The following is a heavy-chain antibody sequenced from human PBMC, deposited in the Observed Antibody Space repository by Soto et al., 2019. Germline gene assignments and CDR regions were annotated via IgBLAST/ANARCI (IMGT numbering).Heavy chain of an antibody. D-gene: IGHD3-10*01. CDR3: ARPRDYYGSGTYKPYYYYYYGLDV. J-gene: IGHJ6*02. Sequence: GGSLRLSCAASGFTFSSYAMHWVRQAPGKGLEWVALISYDGSNKYYADSVKGRFTISRDNSKNTLYLQMISLRAEETAVYYCARPRDYYGSGTYKPYYYYYYGLDVWGQGTTVTVSS. CDR2: ISYDGSNK. V-gene: IGHV3-30-3*01. CDR1: GFTFSSYA.